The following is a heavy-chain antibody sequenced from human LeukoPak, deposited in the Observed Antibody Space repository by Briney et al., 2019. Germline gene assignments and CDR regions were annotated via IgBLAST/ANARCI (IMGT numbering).Heavy chain of an antibody. V-gene: IGHV3-21*01. J-gene: IGHJ6*02. CDR1: GFTFSSYS. CDR3: ASARGYYYYGMDV. Sequence: SGGFLRLSCAASGFTFSSYSMNWVRQAPGKGLEWVSSISSSSSYIYYADSVKGRFTISRDNAKNSLYLQMNSLRAEDTAVYYCASARGYYYYGMDVWGQGTTVTVSS. CDR2: ISSSSSYI.